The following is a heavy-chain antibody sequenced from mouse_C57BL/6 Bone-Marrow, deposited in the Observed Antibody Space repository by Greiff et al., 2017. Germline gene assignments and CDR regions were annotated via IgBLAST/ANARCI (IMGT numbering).Heavy chain of an antibody. CDR1: GYNFTSYW. CDR3: ARPYYSNYWYFDV. D-gene: IGHD2-5*01. CDR2: IYPGSGST. V-gene: IGHV1-55*01. J-gene: IGHJ1*03. Sequence: VQLQQPGAELVKPGASVKMSCKASGYNFTSYWITWVTQRPGQGLEWSGDIYPGSGSTNYNEKFKSKATLTVDTSSSTAYMQLSSLTSEDAAVYYCARPYYSNYWYFDVWGTGTTVTVSS.